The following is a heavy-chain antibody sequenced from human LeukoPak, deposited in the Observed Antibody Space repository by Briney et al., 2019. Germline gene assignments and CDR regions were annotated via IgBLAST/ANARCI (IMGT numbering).Heavy chain of an antibody. CDR3: ARDLSGRLYFHY. J-gene: IGHJ4*02. D-gene: IGHD3-10*01. V-gene: IGHV4-4*07. CDR2: LYPSGSS. CDR1: GASISPYY. Sequence: KPSETLSLTCTVSGASISPYYWNWIRQPAGKGLEWIGRLYPSGSSDQNPSLKSRVSISVGTSSNQFSLRVTSVTAADTATYYCARDLSGRLYFHYWGQGILVPVSA.